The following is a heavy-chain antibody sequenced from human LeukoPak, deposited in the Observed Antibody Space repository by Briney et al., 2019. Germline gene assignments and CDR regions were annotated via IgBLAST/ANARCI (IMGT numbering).Heavy chain of an antibody. V-gene: IGHV3-7*03. CDR2: IKQDGSEK. CDR3: AKDYFSGGSSYYFDD. CDR1: GFTFSSYW. J-gene: IGHJ4*02. D-gene: IGHD2-15*01. Sequence: GGSLRLSCAASGFTFSSYWMSWVRQAPGKGLEWVANIKQDGSEKYYVDSVKGRFTISRDNAKNSLYLQMNSLRAEDTALYYCAKDYFSGGSSYYFDDWGQGTLVTVCS.